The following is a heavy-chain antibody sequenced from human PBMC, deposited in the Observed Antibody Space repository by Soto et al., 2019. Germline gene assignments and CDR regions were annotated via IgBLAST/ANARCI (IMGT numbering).Heavy chain of an antibody. CDR2: IYSGGYT. Sequence: EVQLVESGGGLIQPGGSLRLSCAVSGFTVSNNYMSWVRQAPGKGLEGVSVIYSGGYTAYGDSVKGRFTISRDNSKNTLSPQKDSLGAAAPAVDSWATGPGGGGYWGQGTLVTVSS. CDR3: ATGPGGGGY. J-gene: IGHJ4*02. CDR1: GFTVSNNY. D-gene: IGHD3-10*01. V-gene: IGHV3-53*01.